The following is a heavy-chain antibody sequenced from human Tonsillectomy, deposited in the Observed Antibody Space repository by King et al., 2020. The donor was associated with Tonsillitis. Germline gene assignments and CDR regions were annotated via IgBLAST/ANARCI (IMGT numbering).Heavy chain of an antibody. CDR3: ARESSGGNFDY. V-gene: IGHV4-30-4*07. J-gene: IGHJ4*02. CDR2: IYYSGST. D-gene: IGHD6-19*01. Sequence: QLQESGPGLVKPSQTLSLTCAVSGGSISSGGYSWRWIRQPPGKGLEWIGYIYYSGSTYYNPSLKSRVTISVETSKNQFSLKLSSVTAADTAVYYCARESSGGNFDYWGQGTLVTVSS. CDR1: GGSISSGGYS.